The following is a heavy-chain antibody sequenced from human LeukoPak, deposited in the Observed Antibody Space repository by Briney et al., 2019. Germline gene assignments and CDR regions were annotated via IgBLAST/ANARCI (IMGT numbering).Heavy chain of an antibody. D-gene: IGHD5-18*01. CDR3: ARIGSGYSYGFFDY. Sequence: SETLSLTCTVSGGSISGYYWSWIRQPPGKGLEWIGYIYYSGSTNYNPSLKSRVTISVDASKNQFSLKLSSVTAADAAVYYCARIGSGYSYGFFDYWGQGTLVTVSS. CDR2: IYYSGST. CDR1: GGSISGYY. V-gene: IGHV4-59*01. J-gene: IGHJ4*02.